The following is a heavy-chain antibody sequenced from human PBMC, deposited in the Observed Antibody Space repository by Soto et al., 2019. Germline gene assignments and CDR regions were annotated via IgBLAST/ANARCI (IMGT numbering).Heavy chain of an antibody. CDR2: ISYDGSNK. D-gene: IGHD3-16*02. J-gene: IGHJ4*02. CDR3: ARDRSIMITFGGVIGPY. Sequence: QAPGKGLEWVAVISYDGSNKYYADSVKGRFTISRDNSKNTLYLQMDSLRAEDTAVYYCARDRSIMITFGGVIGPYWGQGTLVTVSS. V-gene: IGHV3-30-3*01.